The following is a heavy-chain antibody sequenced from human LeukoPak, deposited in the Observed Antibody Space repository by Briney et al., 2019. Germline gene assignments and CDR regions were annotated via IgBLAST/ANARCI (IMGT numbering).Heavy chain of an antibody. V-gene: IGHV4-59*01. CDR1: GGSISSYY. J-gene: IGHJ4*02. D-gene: IGHD2-15*01. CDR3: ARDGPLSSCSGGSCSLDY. Sequence: SETLSLTCTVSGGSISSYYWSWIRQPPGKGLEWIGYIYYSGSTNYNPSLKSRVTISVDTSKNQFSLKLSSVTAADTAVYYCARDGPLSSCSGGSCSLDYWGQGTLVTVSS. CDR2: IYYSGST.